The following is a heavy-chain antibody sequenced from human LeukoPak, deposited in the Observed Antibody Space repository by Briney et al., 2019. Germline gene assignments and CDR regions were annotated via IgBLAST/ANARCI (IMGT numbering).Heavy chain of an antibody. CDR3: AGRHSKQQPYYYYMDI. D-gene: IGHD6-13*01. CDR2: IYSNGDT. Sequence: SETLSLTCTVSGDSISSGSYHWSWIRQPAGKGLEWIGRIYSNGDTKFNPSLKSRVTISLDTSKNQFSLKLSSATAADTAVYYCAGRHSKQQPYYYYMDIWGKGTTVTVSS. J-gene: IGHJ6*03. CDR1: GDSISSGSYH. V-gene: IGHV4-61*02.